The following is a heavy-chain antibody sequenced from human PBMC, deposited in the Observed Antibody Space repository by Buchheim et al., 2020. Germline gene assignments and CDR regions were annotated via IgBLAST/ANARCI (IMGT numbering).Heavy chain of an antibody. J-gene: IGHJ6*03. CDR3: ARLLYDYWSGYYTAYYYYMDV. Sequence: QVQLQQWGAGLLKPSETLSLTCAVYGGSFSGYYWSWIRQPPGKGLEWIGEINHSGSTNYNPSLKSRVTISVDTSKNQFSLKLSSVTAADTAVYYCARLLYDYWSGYYTAYYYYMDVWGKGT. D-gene: IGHD3-3*01. CDR2: INHSGST. CDR1: GGSFSGYY. V-gene: IGHV4-34*01.